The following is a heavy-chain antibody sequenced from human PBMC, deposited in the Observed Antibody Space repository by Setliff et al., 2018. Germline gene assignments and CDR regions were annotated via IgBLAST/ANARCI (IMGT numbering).Heavy chain of an antibody. D-gene: IGHD5-12*01. CDR1: GATFSSHG. Sequence: ASVKVSCKASGATFSSHGISWVRQAPGQGPEWMGWINTNTGNPSYAQGFTGRFVFSLDTSVSTAYLQISSLKGEDTGVYYCARASRYGTIRYRGDYYMDVWGKGTTVTVSS. CDR2: INTNTGNP. CDR3: ARASRYGTIRYRGDYYMDV. J-gene: IGHJ6*03. V-gene: IGHV7-4-1*02.